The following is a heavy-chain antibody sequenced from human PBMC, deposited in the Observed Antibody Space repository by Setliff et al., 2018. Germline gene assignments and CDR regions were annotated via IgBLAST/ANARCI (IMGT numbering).Heavy chain of an antibody. J-gene: IGHJ6*03. V-gene: IGHV5-51*01. D-gene: IGHD2-2*01. CDR3: ARVLSSTSPGLGDYYYMDV. Sequence: PGESLKISCKVSGYNFSSNYWIGWVRQMPGKGLEWMGIIYPGDSDTRYSPSFQGQVTVSADKSISTAYLQWSSLKASDTAMYYCARVLSSTSPGLGDYYYMDVWGKGTTVTVSS. CDR1: GYNFSSNYW. CDR2: IYPGDSDT.